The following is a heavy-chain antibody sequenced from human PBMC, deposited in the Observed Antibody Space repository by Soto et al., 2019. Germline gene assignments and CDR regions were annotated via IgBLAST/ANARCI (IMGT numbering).Heavy chain of an antibody. CDR1: GFTFSSYD. D-gene: IGHD6-6*01. J-gene: IGHJ4*02. V-gene: IGHV3-13*01. CDR2: IGTAGDT. CDR3: ARGSSSAPNFDY. Sequence: ESGGGLVQPGGSLRLSCAASGFTFSSYDMHWVRQATGKGLEWVSAIGTAGDTYYPGSVKGRFTISRENAKNSLYLQMNSLRAGDTAVYYCARGSSSAPNFDYWGQGTLVTVSS.